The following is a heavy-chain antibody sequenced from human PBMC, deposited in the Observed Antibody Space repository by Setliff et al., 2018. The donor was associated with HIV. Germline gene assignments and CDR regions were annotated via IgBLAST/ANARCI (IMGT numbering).Heavy chain of an antibody. CDR3: ARPRLRGSGAFDI. V-gene: IGHV4-34*01. CDR2: INHSGST. D-gene: IGHD2-21*01. CDR1: GGSFSEYY. J-gene: IGHJ3*02. Sequence: PSETLSLTCAVYGGSFSEYYWSWIRQSPGKGLEWIGEINHSGSTHYNPPLKSRATISVDASKNQFSLRLNSVTAADTAVYYCARPRLRGSGAFDIWGQGTMVTVSS.